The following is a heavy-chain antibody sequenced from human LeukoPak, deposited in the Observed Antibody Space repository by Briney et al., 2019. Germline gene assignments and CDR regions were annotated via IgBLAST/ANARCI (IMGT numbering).Heavy chain of an antibody. D-gene: IGHD2-2*01. Sequence: PSETLSLTCTVSGGSISSSSCYWGWIRQPPGKGLEWIGSIYYSGSTYYSPSLKSRLTISVDTSKNQFSLKLSSVTAADTAVYYCARGGYCSSTSCYGDFDYWGQGTLVTVSS. CDR3: ARGGYCSSTSCYGDFDY. V-gene: IGHV4-39*01. J-gene: IGHJ4*02. CDR2: IYYSGST. CDR1: GGSISSSSCY.